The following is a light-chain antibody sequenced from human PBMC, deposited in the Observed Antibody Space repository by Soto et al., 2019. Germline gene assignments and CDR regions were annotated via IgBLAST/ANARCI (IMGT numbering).Light chain of an antibody. V-gene: IGKV3-20*01. Sequence: EIALTQSPGTLSFSPGERATLSCRASQRVTSNYLAWYQQKPGQTPRLLIYSASSRATGIPDRFSRSGSGTDFTLAISGVEPEDFAGYYCEQSGDSPPWTFGQDTNVDIK. CDR3: EQSGDSPPWT. CDR2: SAS. J-gene: IGKJ1*01. CDR1: QRVTSNY.